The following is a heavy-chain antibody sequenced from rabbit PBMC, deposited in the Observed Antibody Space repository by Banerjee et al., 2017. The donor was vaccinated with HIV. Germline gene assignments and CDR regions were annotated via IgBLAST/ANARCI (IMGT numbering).Heavy chain of an antibody. V-gene: IGHV1S40*01. Sequence: EESGGDLVKPGASLTLTCTASGIDFSSYYYMCWVRQAPGKGLEWIGYIYSGSDGRIGYANWAKGRFTISKTSSTTVALQMTSLTAADTATYFCARDDSDYRHAKFWGPGTLVTVS. D-gene: IGHD6-1*01. CDR1: GIDFSSYYY. CDR2: IYSGSDGRI. CDR3: ARDDSDYRHAKF. J-gene: IGHJ3*01.